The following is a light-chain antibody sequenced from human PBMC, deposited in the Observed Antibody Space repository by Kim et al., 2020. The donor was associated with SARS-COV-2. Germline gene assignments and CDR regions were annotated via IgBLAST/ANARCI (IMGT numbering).Light chain of an antibody. CDR2: DVS. CDR3: SSYTSSSTLV. Sequence: GQSITISCTGTSSDVGGYNYVSRYQQHPGKAPKLMIYDVSKRPSGVSNRFSGSKSGNTASLTISGLQAEDEADYYCSSYTSSSTLVFGGGTQLTVL. J-gene: IGLJ3*02. V-gene: IGLV2-14*04. CDR1: SSDVGGYNY.